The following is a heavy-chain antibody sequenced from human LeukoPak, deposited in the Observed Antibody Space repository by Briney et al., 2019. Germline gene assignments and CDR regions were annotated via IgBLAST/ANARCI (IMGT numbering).Heavy chain of an antibody. CDR2: IYYSGST. D-gene: IGHD6-6*01. J-gene: IGHJ6*03. CDR3: ARGYSSSSSSYYYYYYMDV. Sequence: SETLSLTCTVSDGSIRSHYWSWIRQPPGKGLEWIGYIYYSGSTNYNPSLKSRVTISVDTSKNQFSLKLSSVTAADTAVYYCARGYSSSSSSYYYYYYMDVWGKGTTVTVSS. V-gene: IGHV4-59*11. CDR1: DGSIRSHY.